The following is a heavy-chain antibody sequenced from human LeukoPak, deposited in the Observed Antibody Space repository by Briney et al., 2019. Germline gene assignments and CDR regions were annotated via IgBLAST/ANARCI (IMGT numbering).Heavy chain of an antibody. J-gene: IGHJ5*02. D-gene: IGHD4-17*01. CDR2: INHSGST. V-gene: IGHV4-34*01. CDR3: ARGYGDYVPGNWFDP. Sequence: SETLSLTCAVYGGSFSGYYWSWIRQPPGKGLEWIGEINHSGSTNYNPSLKSRVTISVDTSKNQFSLKLSSVTAADTAVYYCARGYGDYVPGNWFDPWGQGTLVTVSS. CDR1: GGSFSGYY.